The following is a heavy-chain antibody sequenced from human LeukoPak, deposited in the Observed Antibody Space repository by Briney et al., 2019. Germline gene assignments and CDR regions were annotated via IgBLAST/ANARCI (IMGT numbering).Heavy chain of an antibody. D-gene: IGHD6-19*01. CDR2: IRYDGSNK. V-gene: IGHV3-30*02. CDR1: GFTFSSYG. CDR3: AKEAYSSGWYWLDY. Sequence: GGSLRLSCAASGFTFSSYGMHWVRQAPGKALEWVAFIRYDGSNKYYADSVKGRFTISRDNSKNTLYLQMNSLRAEDTAVYYCAKEAYSSGWYWLDYWGQGTLVTVSS. J-gene: IGHJ4*02.